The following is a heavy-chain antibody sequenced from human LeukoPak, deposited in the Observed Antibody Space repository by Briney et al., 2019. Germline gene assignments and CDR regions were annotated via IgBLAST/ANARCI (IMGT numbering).Heavy chain of an antibody. CDR2: ISSSNNYI. J-gene: IGHJ4*02. V-gene: IGHV3-21*06. CDR3: ARELISSSSVLLPDY. CDR1: GFTFSTYS. D-gene: IGHD6-6*01. Sequence: GGSLRLSCAASGFTFSTYSMNWVRQAPGKGLEWVSSISSSNNYIVYADSVKGRFTISRDNAKNSLYLQMNSLRAEDTAVYYRARELISSSSVLLPDYWGQGTLVTVSS.